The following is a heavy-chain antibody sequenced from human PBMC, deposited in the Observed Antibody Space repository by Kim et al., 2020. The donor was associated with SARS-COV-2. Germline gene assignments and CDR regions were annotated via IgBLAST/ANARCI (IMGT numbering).Heavy chain of an antibody. CDR1: GVNFAVAW. CDR3: STIKGMRTWALDH. CDR2: IKGKGGGATT. J-gene: IGHJ4*02. D-gene: IGHD7-27*01. Sequence: GGSLRLSCATSGVNFAVAWMTWVRQAPGKGLEWVGRIKGKGGGATTDYPAPEKGRFTITRDDSETTLYLQLNSLETGDTAMYYCSTIKGMRTWALDHWGQGTLVTVSS. V-gene: IGHV3-15*01.